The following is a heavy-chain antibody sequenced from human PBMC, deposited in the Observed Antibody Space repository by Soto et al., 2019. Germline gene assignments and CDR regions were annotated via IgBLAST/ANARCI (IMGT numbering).Heavy chain of an antibody. V-gene: IGHV3-48*02. Sequence: EVQLVESGGGLVQPGGSLRLSCAASGFTFSSSSMNWVRQAPGKGLEWVSYISSSSSIYYADSVKGRFTISRDNAKNSLYLQMNSLRDEDTAVYYCAREDYYYGMDVWGQGTTVTVSS. CDR1: GFTFSSSS. CDR3: AREDYYYGMDV. J-gene: IGHJ6*02. CDR2: ISSSSSI.